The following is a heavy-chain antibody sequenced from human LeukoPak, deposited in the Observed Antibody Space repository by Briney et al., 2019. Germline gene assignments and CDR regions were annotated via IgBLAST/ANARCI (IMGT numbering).Heavy chain of an antibody. J-gene: IGHJ4*02. V-gene: IGHV1-8*03. CDR2: MNPNSGNT. CDR1: GYTFTSYD. Sequence: GASVKVSCKASGYTFTSYDINWVRQATRQGLEWMGWMNPNSGNTGYAQKFQGRVTITRNTSISTAYMELSSLRSEDTAVYYCARDLPYCSSTSCYTLFDYWGQGTLVTVSS. D-gene: IGHD2-2*02. CDR3: ARDLPYCSSTSCYTLFDY.